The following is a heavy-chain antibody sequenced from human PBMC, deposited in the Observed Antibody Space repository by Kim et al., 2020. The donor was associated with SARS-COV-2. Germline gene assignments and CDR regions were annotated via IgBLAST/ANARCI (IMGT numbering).Heavy chain of an antibody. D-gene: IGHD6-19*01. Sequence: RGRFTISRDNSKNTLDLQMNSLRAEDTAVYYCAKSQWLVQNYYYYYGMDAWGQGTTVTVSS. CDR3: AKSQWLVQNYYYYYGMDA. J-gene: IGHJ6*02. V-gene: IGHV3-23*01.